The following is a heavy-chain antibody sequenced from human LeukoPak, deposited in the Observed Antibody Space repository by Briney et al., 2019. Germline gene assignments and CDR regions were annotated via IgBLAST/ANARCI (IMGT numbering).Heavy chain of an antibody. Sequence: GGSLRLSCAASGFTFSGSAMHWVRQASGKGLEWVGRIRSKANSYATAYAASVKGRFTISRDDSKNTAYLQMNSLKTEDTAVYYCTSPYYDLWSGCPRGYYYYGMDVWGQGTTVTVSS. V-gene: IGHV3-73*01. CDR1: GFTFSGSA. CDR3: TSPYYDLWSGCPRGYYYYGMDV. D-gene: IGHD3-3*01. J-gene: IGHJ6*02. CDR2: IRSKANSYAT.